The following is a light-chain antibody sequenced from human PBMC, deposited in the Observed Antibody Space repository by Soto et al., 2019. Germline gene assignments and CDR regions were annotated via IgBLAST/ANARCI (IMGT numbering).Light chain of an antibody. V-gene: IGLV2-14*03. J-gene: IGLJ1*01. CDR2: DVT. CDR3: SSYTTRNTEV. CDR1: SSDVGAFNY. Sequence: QSALTQPASVSGSPGQSISISCIGTSSDVGAFNYVSWYQHHPGKAPQLIIYDVTSRPSGVSNRFSASKSGNTASLTISGLQAEDEADYYCSSYTTRNTEVFGTGTKLHRP.